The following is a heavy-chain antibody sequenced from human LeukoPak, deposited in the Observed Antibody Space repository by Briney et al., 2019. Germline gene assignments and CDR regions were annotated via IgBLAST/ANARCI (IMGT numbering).Heavy chain of an antibody. Sequence: KSSETLSLTCTVSGGSISSSSYYWGWIRQPPGKGLEWIGSIYYSGNSYYNPSLKSRVTMSIDTSKNQFSLKVNSVTAADTAVYYCASLLGYCSGNRCPSSANYYYYMDVWGKGTTVTVSS. CDR3: ASLLGYCSGNRCPSSANYYYYMDV. CDR2: IYYSGNS. CDR1: GGSISSSSYY. D-gene: IGHD2-15*01. J-gene: IGHJ6*03. V-gene: IGHV4-39*07.